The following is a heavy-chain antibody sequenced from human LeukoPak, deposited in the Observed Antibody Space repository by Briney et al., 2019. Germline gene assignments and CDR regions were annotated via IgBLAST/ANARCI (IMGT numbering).Heavy chain of an antibody. Sequence: GGSLRLSCAASGFTFSSYAMSWVRQAPGKGLEWVSAISGSGGSTYYADSVKGRFTISRDNSKNTLYLQMNSLRAEDTAVYYCASGVLRYFDWARGYFDYWGQGALVTVSS. D-gene: IGHD3-9*01. CDR3: ASGVLRYFDWARGYFDY. V-gene: IGHV3-23*01. J-gene: IGHJ4*02. CDR2: ISGSGGST. CDR1: GFTFSSYA.